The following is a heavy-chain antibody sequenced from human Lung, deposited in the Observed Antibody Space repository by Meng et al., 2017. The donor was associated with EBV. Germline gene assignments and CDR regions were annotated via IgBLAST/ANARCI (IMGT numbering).Heavy chain of an antibody. J-gene: IGHJ4*02. CDR3: ARDPSNTSGRCAYFDY. V-gene: IGHV1-18*01. Sequence: QGQPGQSGLELKKPGPSVWVSCKAFGYTFTHHGISWIRQAPGQGLEWMGWISCYDGDTNYAQKFQGRVTMTTDTSTSTAYMDLRSLRSDDTAVYYCARDPSNTSGRCAYFDYWGQGTLVTVSS. CDR1: GYTFTHHG. D-gene: IGHD6-19*01. CDR2: ISCYDGDT.